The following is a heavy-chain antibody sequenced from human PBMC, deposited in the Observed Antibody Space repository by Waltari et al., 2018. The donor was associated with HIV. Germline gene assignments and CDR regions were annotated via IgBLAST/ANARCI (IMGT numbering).Heavy chain of an antibody. CDR2: LNGDESRV. CDR1: VFTLIKYW. V-gene: IGHV3-74*01. Sequence: EVQLVEYGGGLVQPGGSLRLSCVASVFTLIKYWMHWVRQGPGKGLVWVSRLNGDESRVLYADSVKGRFTISRDNARNTLYLQMNSLRDEDTAVYYCARRHTSEGILDYWGQGTLVTVSS. J-gene: IGHJ4*02. CDR3: ARRHTSEGILDY. D-gene: IGHD6-19*01.